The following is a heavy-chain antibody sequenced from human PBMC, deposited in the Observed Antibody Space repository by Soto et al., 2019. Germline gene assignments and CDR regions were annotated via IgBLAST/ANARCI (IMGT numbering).Heavy chain of an antibody. CDR2: IYYGGSI. CDR3: TGDDNHIEGHIPDP. CDR1: GGSISSGL. J-gene: IGHJ5*02. D-gene: IGHD2-21*01. V-gene: IGHV4-59*01. Sequence: PSGPLSLTCAVSGGSISSGLGAWILQPPGKGLEWIGYIYYGGSINYNPSLKSRVIISVDTAKNQFSLRMSSVTAADTAVCYGTGDDNHIEGHIPDPRG.